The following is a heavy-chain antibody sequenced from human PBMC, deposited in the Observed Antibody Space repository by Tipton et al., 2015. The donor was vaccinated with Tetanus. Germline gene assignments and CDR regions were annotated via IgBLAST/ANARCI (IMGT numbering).Heavy chain of an antibody. CDR1: GDSISRGGYF. CDR2: IYYSGST. J-gene: IGHJ4*02. Sequence: TLSLTCTVSGDSISRGGYFWNWIRQRPGKGPEWIGYIYYSGSTYYNPSLMSRVTISVDTSKNQFSLRLNSVTAVDTAVYYCAKSDRVTRTSWYFHDWGQGTLVTVSS. V-gene: IGHV4-31*03. CDR3: AKSDRVTRTSWYFHD. D-gene: IGHD2-2*01.